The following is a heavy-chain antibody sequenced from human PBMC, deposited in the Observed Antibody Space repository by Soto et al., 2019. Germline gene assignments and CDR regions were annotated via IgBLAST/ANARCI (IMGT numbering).Heavy chain of an antibody. CDR3: ARPAYYGSGSYNY. CDR1: GGSFSGYY. D-gene: IGHD3-10*01. CDR2: INHSGST. V-gene: IGHV4-34*01. J-gene: IGHJ4*02. Sequence: QVQLQQWGAGLLKPSETLSLTCAVYGGSFSGYYWSWIRQPPGKGLEWIGEINHSGSTNYNPSLKSRVTISVDTFKNQFSLKLSSVTAADTAVYYCARPAYYGSGSYNYWGQGTLVTVSS.